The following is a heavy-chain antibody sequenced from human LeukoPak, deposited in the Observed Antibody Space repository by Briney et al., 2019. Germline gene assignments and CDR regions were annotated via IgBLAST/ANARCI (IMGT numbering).Heavy chain of an antibody. J-gene: IGHJ4*02. CDR1: GGTFSSYA. V-gene: IGHV1-69*04. Sequence: GSSVKVSCKASGGTFSSYAISWLRQAPGQGLEWMGRIIPILGIANYAQKFQGRVTITADKSTSTAYMELSSLRSEDTAVYYCARGYYYDSSLDYWGQGTLVTVSS. CDR3: ARGYYYDSSLDY. D-gene: IGHD3-22*01. CDR2: IIPILGIA.